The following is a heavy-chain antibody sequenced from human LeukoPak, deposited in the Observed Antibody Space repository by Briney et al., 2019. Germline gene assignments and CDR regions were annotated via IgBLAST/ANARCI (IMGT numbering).Heavy chain of an antibody. D-gene: IGHD2-2*01. CDR3: VKAPDIVEVPAGGPRCYYGMDV. V-gene: IGHV3-64*03. Sequence: GGSLRLSCSASGFIFSVYAMYWVRQAPGRGLEYVSTISHNGGSTYYADSLKGRFTISRDNSKSTLYFQMNSLRPDDTAVYYCVKAPDIVEVPAGGPRCYYGMDVWGQGTTVTVSS. CDR1: GFIFSVYA. CDR2: ISHNGGST. J-gene: IGHJ6*02.